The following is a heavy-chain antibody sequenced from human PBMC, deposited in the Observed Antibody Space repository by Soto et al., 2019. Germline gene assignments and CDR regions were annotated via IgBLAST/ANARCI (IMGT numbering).Heavy chain of an antibody. J-gene: IGHJ6*03. CDR3: ARLTRPWYYYYYMDV. CDR1: GYTFTSYG. Sequence: ASVKVSCKASGYTFTSYGISWVRQAPGQGLEWMGWISAYNGNTNYAQKLQGRVTMTTDTSTSTAYMELRSLRSDDTAVYYCARLTRPWYYYYYMDVWGKGTTVTVSS. V-gene: IGHV1-18*01. CDR2: ISAYNGNT. D-gene: IGHD6-6*01.